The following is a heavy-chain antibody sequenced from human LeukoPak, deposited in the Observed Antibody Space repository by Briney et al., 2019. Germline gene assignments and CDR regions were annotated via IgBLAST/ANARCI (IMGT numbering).Heavy chain of an antibody. Sequence: PGGSLRLSCAASGFTFSSYGMHWVRQAPGKGLEWVAVISYDGSNKYYADSVKGRFTISRDNSKNTLYLQMNSLRAEDTAVYYCASSMVRGVINDLLYYYYGMDVWGQGTTVTVSS. CDR2: ISYDGSNK. CDR1: GFTFSSYG. D-gene: IGHD3-10*01. V-gene: IGHV3-30*03. J-gene: IGHJ6*02. CDR3: ASSMVRGVINDLLYYYYGMDV.